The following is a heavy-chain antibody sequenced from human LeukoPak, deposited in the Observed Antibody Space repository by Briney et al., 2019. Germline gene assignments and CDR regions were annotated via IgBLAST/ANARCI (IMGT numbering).Heavy chain of an antibody. CDR1: GFTFSSYA. D-gene: IGHD2-15*01. J-gene: IGHJ3*02. V-gene: IGHV3-64*01. CDR2: ISSNGGST. CDR3: ARGGYSGAFDI. Sequence: GGSLRLSCAASGFTFSSYAMHWVRQAPGKGLEYVSAISSNGGSTYYANSVKGRFTISRDNSENTLYLQMGSLRAEDMAVYYCARGGYSGAFDIWGQGTMVTGSS.